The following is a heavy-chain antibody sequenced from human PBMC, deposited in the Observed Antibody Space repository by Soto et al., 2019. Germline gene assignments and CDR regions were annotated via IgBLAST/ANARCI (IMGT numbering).Heavy chain of an antibody. CDR1: GYTFTDYS. J-gene: IGHJ4*02. Sequence: VHLVQSGPEVKRPGASVQVSCKTSGYTFTDYSLHWVRQAPGQGLEWMGWVNSKSGGTNYAQKFRGISTITWDTSLNTAYMDLNGLSSDDTAVDYCAREPRPTGYSVTWFDVVYCGLGPLVTVSS. CDR3: AREPRPTGYSVTWFDVVY. D-gene: IGHD5-12*01. CDR2: VNSKSGGT. V-gene: IGHV1-2*02.